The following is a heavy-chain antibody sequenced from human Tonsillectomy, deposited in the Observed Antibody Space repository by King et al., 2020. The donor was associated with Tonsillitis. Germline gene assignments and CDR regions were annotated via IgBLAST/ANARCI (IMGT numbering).Heavy chain of an antibody. CDR3: ARNPAWGALDS. D-gene: IGHD7-27*01. CDR1: ALTFSTYW. V-gene: IGHV3-7*01. CDR2: IKHDGSDT. Sequence: VQLVESGGGLVQPGGSLRLSCAASALTFSTYWMSWLRQAPGKGLEWVANIKHDGSDTTYVDSVKGRFTVSRDNAKNSLYLEMNRLRAEDTALYYCARNPAWGALDSWGQGALVTVSS. J-gene: IGHJ4*02.